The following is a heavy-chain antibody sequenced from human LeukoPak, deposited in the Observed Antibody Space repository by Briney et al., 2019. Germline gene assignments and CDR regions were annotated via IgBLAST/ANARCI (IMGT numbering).Heavy chain of an antibody. V-gene: IGHV4-39*01. CDR2: LYHLGST. CDR1: GGAISTNGYY. Sequence: SETLSLTCTVSGGAISTNGYYWGWIWQPPGKGLEWIGSLYHLGSTYYNASLKSRVTMSVDTSQNQFSLRLISVTAADTAVYYCAGLLSDKRGFGYWGQGTLVTVSS. D-gene: IGHD2/OR15-2a*01. J-gene: IGHJ4*02. CDR3: AGLLSDKRGFGY.